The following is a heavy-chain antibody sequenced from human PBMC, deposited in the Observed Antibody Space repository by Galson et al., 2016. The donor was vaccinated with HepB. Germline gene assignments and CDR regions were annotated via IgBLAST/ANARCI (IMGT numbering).Heavy chain of an antibody. J-gene: IGHJ2*01. CDR3: ARDISNVRGSSWYSDL. CDR1: GFTFSPYS. CDR2: ISSGSATT. Sequence: SLRLSCAASGFTFSPYSMNWVRQAPGKGLEWVSYISSGSATTYYADSVKGRFTISRDNAKNSLYLRMNSLRDEDTAVYYCARDISNVRGSSWYSDLWGRGTLVTVSS. V-gene: IGHV3-48*02. D-gene: IGHD3-10*02.